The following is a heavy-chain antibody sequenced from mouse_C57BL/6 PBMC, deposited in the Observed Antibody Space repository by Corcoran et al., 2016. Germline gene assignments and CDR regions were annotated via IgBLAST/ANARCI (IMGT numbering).Heavy chain of an antibody. J-gene: IGHJ3*01. CDR1: GYTFTDYY. V-gene: IGHV1-26*01. Sequence: EVQLQQSGPELVKPGASVKISCKASGYTFTDYYMNWVKQSHGKSLEWIGDINPNNGGTSYNQKFKGKATLTVDKSSSTAYMELRSLTSEDSAVYYCARSWDGGTWFAYWGQGTLVTFSA. CDR3: ARSWDGGTWFAY. D-gene: IGHD4-1*01. CDR2: INPNNGGT.